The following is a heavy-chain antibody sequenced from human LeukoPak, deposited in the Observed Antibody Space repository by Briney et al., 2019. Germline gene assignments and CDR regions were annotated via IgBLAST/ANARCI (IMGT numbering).Heavy chain of an antibody. V-gene: IGHV3-23*01. J-gene: IGHJ4*02. Sequence: PGGSLRLSCAASGFTFSSYAMSWVRQAPGKGLEWVSAISGSGGSTYYADSVKGRFTISRDNSKNTLYPQMNSLRAEDTAVYYCAKGLDGSYYTFFDYWGQGTLVTVSS. CDR3: AKGLDGSYYTFFDY. CDR2: ISGSGGST. D-gene: IGHD1-26*01. CDR1: GFTFSSYA.